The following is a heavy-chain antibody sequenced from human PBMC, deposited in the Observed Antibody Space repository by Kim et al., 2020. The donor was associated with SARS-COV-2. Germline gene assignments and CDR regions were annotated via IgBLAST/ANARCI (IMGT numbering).Heavy chain of an antibody. V-gene: IGHV3-49*02. J-gene: IGHJ4*02. D-gene: IGHD3-16*02. Sequence: EYAASVKGIFTISRDDSKSIAYLQMNSLKTEDTAVYYCTRVYRRSLSIDYWGQGTLVTVSS. CDR3: TRVYRRSLSIDY.